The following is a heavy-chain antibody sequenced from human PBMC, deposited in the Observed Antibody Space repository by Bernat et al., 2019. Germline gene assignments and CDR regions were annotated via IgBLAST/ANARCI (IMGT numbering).Heavy chain of an antibody. J-gene: IGHJ1*01. Sequence: EVQLVESGGGLVQPGGSLKLSCAASGFTFSGSAMHWVRQASGKGLGWVGRIRSKANSYAKAYAASVKGRFTISNDDSKNTAYLQMNSLKTADAAVYYCTCRFFGGGGTGGLYWGQGTLVTVSA. CDR1: GFTFSGSA. V-gene: IGHV3-73*01. CDR2: IRSKANSYAK. CDR3: TCRFFGGGGTGGLY. D-gene: IGHD3-16*01.